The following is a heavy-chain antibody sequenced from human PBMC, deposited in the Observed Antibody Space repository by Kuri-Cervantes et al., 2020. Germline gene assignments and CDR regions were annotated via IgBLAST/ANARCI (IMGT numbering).Heavy chain of an antibody. D-gene: IGHD1-26*01. Sequence: GESLKSSCGASGFTFGSYSFNWVRQAPGKGLEWVSHISSSGSTMHYADSVKGRFTISRDNAKNTLYLQMNSLRAEDTAVYYCARGQVWELLPRSLYYFDYWGQGTLVTVSS. CDR3: ARGQVWELLPRSLYYFDY. CDR1: GFTFGSYS. V-gene: IGHV3-48*04. CDR2: ISSSGSTM. J-gene: IGHJ4*02.